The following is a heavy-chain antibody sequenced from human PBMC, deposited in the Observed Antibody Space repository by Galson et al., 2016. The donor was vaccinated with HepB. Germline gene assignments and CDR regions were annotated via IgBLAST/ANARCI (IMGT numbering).Heavy chain of an antibody. CDR2: ITSSGSTT. Sequence: SLRLSCAASGFTFSSYSMHWVRQAPGKGLEWVSYITSSGSTTYYADFVKGRFTISRDNSKNTLYLQMNSLKAEDTAVYYCSSPTPNWYTYYHYGMDVWGQGTTVTVSS. J-gene: IGHJ6*02. V-gene: IGHV3-48*01. D-gene: IGHD1/OR15-1a*01. CDR1: GFTFSSYS. CDR3: SSPTPNWYTYYHYGMDV.